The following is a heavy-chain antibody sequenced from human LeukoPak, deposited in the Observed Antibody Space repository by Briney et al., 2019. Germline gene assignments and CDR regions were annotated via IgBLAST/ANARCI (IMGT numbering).Heavy chain of an antibody. J-gene: IGHJ4*02. Sequence: PGGSLRLSCTASGFTVISDYMTWLRQAPGKGLEWLSIIYSADTTSYADSVRGRFTISRDNSKNTLYLQMNSLRAEDSAVYYCAREDRWMGGFDYWGQGTLVTVSS. V-gene: IGHV3-66*01. CDR2: IYSADTT. D-gene: IGHD2-15*01. CDR1: GFTVISDY. CDR3: AREDRWMGGFDY.